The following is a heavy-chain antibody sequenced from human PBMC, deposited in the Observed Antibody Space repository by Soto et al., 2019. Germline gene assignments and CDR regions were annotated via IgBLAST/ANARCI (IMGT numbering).Heavy chain of an antibody. CDR3: ARSAPLDYYDILTGYYAGQKYYYNGMDV. V-gene: IGHV1-46*03. Sequence: ASVKVSCKASGYTFTSYYMHWVRQAPGQGLEWMGIINPSGGSTSYAQKFQGRVTMTRDTSTSTVYMELSSLRSEDTAVYYCARSAPLDYYDILTGYYAGQKYYYNGMDVWGQGTTVTVSS. CDR2: INPSGGST. CDR1: GYTFTSYY. D-gene: IGHD3-9*01. J-gene: IGHJ6*02.